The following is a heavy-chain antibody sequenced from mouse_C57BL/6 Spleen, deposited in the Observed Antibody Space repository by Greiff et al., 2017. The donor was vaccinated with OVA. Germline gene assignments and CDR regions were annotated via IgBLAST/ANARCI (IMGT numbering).Heavy chain of an antibody. J-gene: IGHJ3*01. CDR1: GYTFTDYE. D-gene: IGHD3-2*02. CDR3: TRGAQATYGFAY. V-gene: IGHV1-15*01. CDR2: IDPETGGT. Sequence: QVHVKQSGAELVRPGASVTLSCKASGYTFTDYEMHWVKQTPVRGLEWIGAIDPETGGTAYNQKFKGKAILTADKSSSTAYMELRSLTSEDSAVYYCTRGAQATYGFAYWGQGTLVTVSA.